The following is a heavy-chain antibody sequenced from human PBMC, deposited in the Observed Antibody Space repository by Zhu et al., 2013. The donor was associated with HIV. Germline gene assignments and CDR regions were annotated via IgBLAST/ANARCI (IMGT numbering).Heavy chain of an antibody. Sequence: HVQLVQSGAEVKKPGSSVRVSCRTSGGTFTDHAINWVRQAPGQGLEWMGWIIPMFGIGIYAQKFNGRVTMTRNTSKSTAYMELSSLRSDDTAVYYCARDDVSFDYWGQGTLVTVSS. J-gene: IGHJ4*02. CDR3: ARDDVSFDY. CDR1: GGTFTDHA. V-gene: IGHV1-69*04. CDR2: IIPMFGIG.